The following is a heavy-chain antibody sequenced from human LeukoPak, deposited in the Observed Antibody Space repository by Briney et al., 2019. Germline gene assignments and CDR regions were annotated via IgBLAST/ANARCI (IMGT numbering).Heavy chain of an antibody. V-gene: IGHV3-48*04. CDR2: ISSSSSTI. D-gene: IGHD3-10*02. J-gene: IGHJ6*04. CDR1: GFTFSIYS. CDR3: AELGITMIGGV. Sequence: GGSLRLSCVASGFTFSIYSMNWVRQAPGKGLEWVSYISSSSSTIYYADSVKGRFTISRDNAKNSLYLQMNSLRAEDTAVYYCAELGITMIGGVWGKGTTVTISS.